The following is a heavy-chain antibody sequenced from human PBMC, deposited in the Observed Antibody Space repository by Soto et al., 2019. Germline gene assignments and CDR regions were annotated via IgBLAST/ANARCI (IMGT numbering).Heavy chain of an antibody. CDR3: ASPFYLRYFGPLRDRSDYMDV. V-gene: IGHV4-39*01. J-gene: IGHJ6*03. Sequence: SETLSLTCTVSGGSISSSSSYRGLIRQPPGKGLERIGSIYYSGSTYYTPSLKSRVTISVDTSKNQFSLKLSSVTAADTDVYYCASPFYLRYFGPLRDRSDYMDVWGKGTTVTVSS. D-gene: IGHD3-9*01. CDR2: IYYSGST. CDR1: GGSISSSSSY.